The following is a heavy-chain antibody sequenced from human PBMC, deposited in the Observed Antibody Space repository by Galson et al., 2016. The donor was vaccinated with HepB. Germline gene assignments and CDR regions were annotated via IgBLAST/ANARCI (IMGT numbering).Heavy chain of an antibody. CDR1: GFTFSTYP. CDR3: VKYVGLDGFDY. Sequence: SLRLSCAASGFTFSTYPMGWVRQAPGKGPEWVSGINAGGNNRYYSDSVKGRFAISRDNSKNTLYLQLDNLRGEDTAVYYCVKYVGLDGFDYWGQGPLVIVSS. D-gene: IGHD3/OR15-3a*01. CDR2: INAGGNNR. V-gene: IGHV3-23*01. J-gene: IGHJ4*02.